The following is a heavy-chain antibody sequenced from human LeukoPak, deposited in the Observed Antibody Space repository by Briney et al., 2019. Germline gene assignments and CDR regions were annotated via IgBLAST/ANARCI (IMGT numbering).Heavy chain of an antibody. CDR3: ASSVTMIVVAPGAFDI. V-gene: IGHV5-51*01. D-gene: IGHD3-22*01. Sequence: GESLKISCKGSGYSFTSYWIGWVRQMPGKGLEWMGIIYPGDSDTRYSPSFQGQVTISADKSISTAYLQWSSQKASDTAMYYCASSVTMIVVAPGAFDIWGQGTMVTVSS. J-gene: IGHJ3*02. CDR1: GYSFTSYW. CDR2: IYPGDSDT.